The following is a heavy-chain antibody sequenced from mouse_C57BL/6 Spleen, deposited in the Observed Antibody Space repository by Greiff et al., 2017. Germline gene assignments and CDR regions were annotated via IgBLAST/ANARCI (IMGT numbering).Heavy chain of an antibody. CDR2: ISDGGSYT. V-gene: IGHV5-4*03. CDR3: ARGGGGRGYFDV. J-gene: IGHJ1*03. Sequence: EVKLVESGGGLVKPGGSLKLSCAASGFTFSSYAMSWVRQTPEKRLEWVATISDGGSYTYYPDNVKGRFTISRDNAKNNLYLQMSHLKSEDTAMYYGARGGGGRGYFDVWGTGTTVTVSS. CDR1: GFTFSSYA.